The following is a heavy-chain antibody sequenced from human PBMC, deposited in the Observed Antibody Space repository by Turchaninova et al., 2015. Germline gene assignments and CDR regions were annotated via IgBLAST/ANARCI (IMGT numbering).Heavy chain of an antibody. J-gene: IGHJ6*02. CDR2: IDAGNGNT. CDR3: ARYPPYGDFAQYYGLDV. Sequence: VKARTEVKKTWPLGKRYCQASRYWFNRVRDHWVRQAPENRLEWMGMIDAGNGNTKYSETFQDRVTITRVTSASTVFLDLSSLRPEDTALYFCARYPPYGDFAQYYGLDVWGQGTTVIVSS. CDR1: RYWFNRVR. V-gene: IGHV1-3*01. D-gene: IGHD4-17*01.